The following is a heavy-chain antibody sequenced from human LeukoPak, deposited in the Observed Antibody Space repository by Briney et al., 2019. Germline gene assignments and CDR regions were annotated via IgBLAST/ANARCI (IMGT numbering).Heavy chain of an antibody. V-gene: IGHV4-59*01. Sequence: SETLSLTCTVSGGSISSYYWSWVRQPPGKGLEWIGYIYYSGSTNYNPSLKSRVTISVDTSKNQFSLELSSVTAADTAVYYCARWGSITTARFDYWGQGTLVTVSS. CDR2: IYYSGST. CDR1: GGSISSYY. J-gene: IGHJ4*02. CDR3: ARWGSITTARFDY. D-gene: IGHD3-16*01.